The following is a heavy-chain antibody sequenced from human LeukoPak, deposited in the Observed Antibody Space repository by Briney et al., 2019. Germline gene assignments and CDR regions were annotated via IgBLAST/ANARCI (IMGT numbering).Heavy chain of an antibody. CDR2: TSSSGRTM. D-gene: IGHD6-13*01. V-gene: IGHV3-48*03. J-gene: IGHJ4*02. CDR1: GFTFSSYE. CDR3: AREESSSWPTRFDF. Sequence: GGSLRLSCAASGFTFSSYEMNWVRQAPGKGLEWVSYTSSSGRTMYYADSVKGRFTISRDNAKNSLFLLMNSLRAEDTAVYYCAREESSSWPTRFDFWGQGTLVTVSS.